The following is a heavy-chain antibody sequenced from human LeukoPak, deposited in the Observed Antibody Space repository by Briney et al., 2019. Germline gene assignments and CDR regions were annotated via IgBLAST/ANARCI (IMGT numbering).Heavy chain of an antibody. D-gene: IGHD6-19*01. V-gene: IGHV4-39*01. J-gene: IGHJ4*02. CDR3: ARQDSSGWYGSFDY. Sequence: SETLSLTCTVSGGSISNNNYYWGWIRQPPGKGLEWIASIYYSGSTYSNPSLKSRVTISVDTSKNQFSLTLSSLTAADTAVYYCARQDSSGWYGSFDYWGQGILVTVSS. CDR1: GGSISNNNYY. CDR2: IYYSGST.